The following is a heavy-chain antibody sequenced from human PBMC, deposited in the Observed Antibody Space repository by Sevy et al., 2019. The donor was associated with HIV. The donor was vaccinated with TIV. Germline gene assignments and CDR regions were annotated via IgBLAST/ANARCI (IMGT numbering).Heavy chain of an antibody. V-gene: IGHV1-24*01. CDR3: ATDRSHYGSGRIFDY. CDR1: GDTLTELS. D-gene: IGHD3-10*01. Sequence: ASVKVSCKVSGDTLTELSIHWVRQAPGKGLEWMGGFDPQDGEATYTQNFQGRLTMTEDTSTDTGHMELSSLTSEDMAVYYCATDRSHYGSGRIFDYWGQGTLVTVSS. CDR2: FDPQDGEA. J-gene: IGHJ4*02.